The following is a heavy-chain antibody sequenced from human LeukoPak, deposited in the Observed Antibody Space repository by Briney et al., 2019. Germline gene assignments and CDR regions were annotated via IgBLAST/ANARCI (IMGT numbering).Heavy chain of an antibody. D-gene: IGHD3-10*01. Sequence: GGSLRLSCAASGLTFSSNAMTWVRQAPGKGLEWVSTISGSSGSTYYADSVKGRFTISRGNSKNTLYLQMNSLRAEDTAVYYCATHGSGSYRYYFDYWGQGTLVTVSS. CDR2: ISGSSGST. J-gene: IGHJ4*02. CDR1: GLTFSSNA. V-gene: IGHV3-23*01. CDR3: ATHGSGSYRYYFDY.